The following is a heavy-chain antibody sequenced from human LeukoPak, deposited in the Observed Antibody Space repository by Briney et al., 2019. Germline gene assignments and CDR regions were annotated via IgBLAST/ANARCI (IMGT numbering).Heavy chain of an antibody. CDR1: GFTFRSYS. CDR2: ISSSSSYI. V-gene: IGHV3-21*01. CDR3: ARAPGNWFAP. J-gene: IGHJ5*02. Sequence: GGSLSLSCAASGFTFRSYSMNWVRQAPGKGLEWVLSISSSSSYIYYADSVRGRFTISRANAKNSLYLQMDSLRAEDTAVYYCARAPGNWFAPWGQGTLVTVSS.